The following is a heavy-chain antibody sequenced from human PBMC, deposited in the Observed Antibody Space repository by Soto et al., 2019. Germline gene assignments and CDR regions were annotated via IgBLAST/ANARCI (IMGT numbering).Heavy chain of an antibody. CDR1: GFTLSAYW. V-gene: IGHV3-7*03. D-gene: IGHD6-13*01. J-gene: IGHJ3*02. Sequence: EVHLEESGGDLVQPGGSLRLSCAASGFTLSAYWMTWVRQAPGKGLEWVANINRDGSKKSYLDSVRGRFTISRDNVGNSRYPQMDRLRADDTALYYCALDVSRGSSSLYLDAVESWGQGKMVTVSS. CDR3: ALDVSRGSSSLYLDAVES. CDR2: INRDGSKK.